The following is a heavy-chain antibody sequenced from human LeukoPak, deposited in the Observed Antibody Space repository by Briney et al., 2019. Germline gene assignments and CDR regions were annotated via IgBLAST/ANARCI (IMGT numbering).Heavy chain of an antibody. J-gene: IGHJ3*02. CDR1: GGTFSSYA. D-gene: IGHD2-15*01. CDR2: IIPIFGTA. Sequence: SVKVSCKASGGTFSSYAISWVRQAPGQGLEWMGRIIPIFGTANYAQKFQGRVTITTDESTSTAYMELSSLRSEDTAVYYCARDRCSGGSCYPKPKQTPDAFDIWGQGTMVTVS. CDR3: ARDRCSGGSCYPKPKQTPDAFDI. V-gene: IGHV1-69*05.